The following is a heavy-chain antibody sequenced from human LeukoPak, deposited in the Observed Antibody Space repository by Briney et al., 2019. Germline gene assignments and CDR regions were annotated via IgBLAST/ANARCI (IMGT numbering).Heavy chain of an antibody. CDR2: IYYSGST. CDR1: GGSISSSSYY. D-gene: IGHD1-1*01. CDR3: AREGGSWNDVGWFDP. V-gene: IGHV4-39*07. J-gene: IGHJ5*02. Sequence: SETLSLTCTVSGGSISSSSYYWGWIRQPPGKGLEWIGSIYYSGSTYYNPSLKSRVTISVDTSKNQFSLKLSSVTAADTAVYYCAREGGSWNDVGWFDPWGQGTLVTVSS.